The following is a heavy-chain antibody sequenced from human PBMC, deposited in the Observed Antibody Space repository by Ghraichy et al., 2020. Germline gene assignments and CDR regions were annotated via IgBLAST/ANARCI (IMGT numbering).Heavy chain of an antibody. J-gene: IGHJ2*01. V-gene: IGHV1-46*01. CDR2: INPSGST. CDR1: GYTFTSFY. CDR3: AKSYDNSAYYHLRRGADWYLGF. Sequence: ASVKVSCKASGYTFTSFYMHWVRQAPGQGLEWMGIINPSGSTSYAQQIQGRVTMTRDTSTSTAYMELSSLRSADTSVYYCAKSYDNSAYYHLRRGADWYLGFGSRGTLVIVSS. D-gene: IGHD3-22*01.